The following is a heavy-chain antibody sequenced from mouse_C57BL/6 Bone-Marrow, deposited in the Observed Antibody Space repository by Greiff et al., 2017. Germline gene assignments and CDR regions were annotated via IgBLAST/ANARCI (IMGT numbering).Heavy chain of an antibody. Sequence: EVKLMESGPGLVKPSQSLSLTCSVTGYSITSGYYWNWIRQFPGNKLEWMGYISYDGSNNYNPSLKNRISITRDTSKNQFFLKLNSVTTEDTATYYCAREGDYGNYVDAMDYWGQGTSVTVSS. J-gene: IGHJ4*01. CDR3: AREGDYGNYVDAMDY. CDR1: GYSITSGYY. D-gene: IGHD2-1*01. CDR2: ISYDGSN. V-gene: IGHV3-6*01.